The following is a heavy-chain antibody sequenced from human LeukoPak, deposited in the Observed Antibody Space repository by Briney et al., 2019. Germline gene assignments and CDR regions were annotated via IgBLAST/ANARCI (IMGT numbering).Heavy chain of an antibody. D-gene: IGHD2-2*01. J-gene: IGHJ6*02. CDR2: IIPICGTA. Sequence: SVKVSCKASGGIFSSYAISWVRQAPGQGLEWMGGIIPICGTANYEQKFQGRVTIHADESTSTAYMALSSLRSEDTAVYYCARYCSSTSCYYYYGMDVWGQGTTVTVSS. V-gene: IGHV1-69*13. CDR3: ARYCSSTSCYYYYGMDV. CDR1: GGIFSSYA.